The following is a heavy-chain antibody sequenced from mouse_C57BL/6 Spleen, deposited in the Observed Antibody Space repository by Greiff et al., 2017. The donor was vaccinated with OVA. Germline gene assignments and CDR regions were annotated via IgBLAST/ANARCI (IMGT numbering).Heavy chain of an antibody. Sequence: QVQLQQPGAELVKPGASVKLSCKASGYTFTSYWMQWVKQRPGQGLEWIGEIDPSDSYTNYNQKFKGKATVTVDTSSSTAYMQLSSLTSEDSAVYYCARHYYGSYWGQGTTLTVSS. J-gene: IGHJ2*01. CDR1: GYTFTSYW. V-gene: IGHV1-50*01. CDR2: IDPSDSYT. CDR3: ARHYYGSY. D-gene: IGHD1-1*01.